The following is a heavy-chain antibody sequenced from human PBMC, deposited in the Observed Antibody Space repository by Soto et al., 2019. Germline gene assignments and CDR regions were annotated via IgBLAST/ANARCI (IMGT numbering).Heavy chain of an antibody. V-gene: IGHV3-73*01. J-gene: IGHJ3*02. CDR3: TRKARGDGYNRGSSTFDI. CDR2: IRSKANSYAT. D-gene: IGHD3-10*01. Sequence: GGSLRLSCAASGFTFSGSAMHWVRQASGKGLEWVGRIRSKANSYATAYAASVKGRFTISRDDSKNTAYLQMNSLKTEDTAVYYCTRKARGDGYNRGSSTFDIWGQGTMVTVSS. CDR1: GFTFSGSA.